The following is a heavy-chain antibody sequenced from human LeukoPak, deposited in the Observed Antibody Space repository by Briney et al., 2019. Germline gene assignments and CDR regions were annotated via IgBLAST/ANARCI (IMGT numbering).Heavy chain of an antibody. CDR3: ATSGLSRFGF. V-gene: IGHV3-23*01. CDR2: FSGSGGST. CDR1: GFTFSSYA. J-gene: IGHJ4*02. D-gene: IGHD2/OR15-2a*01. Sequence: GGSLRLSCAASGFTFSSYAMSWVRQAPGKGLEWVSAFSGSGGSTYYADSVKGRFTISRDNSKNTLYLQMNNLRAEDTAVYYCATSGLSRFGFWGEGTLVTVSS.